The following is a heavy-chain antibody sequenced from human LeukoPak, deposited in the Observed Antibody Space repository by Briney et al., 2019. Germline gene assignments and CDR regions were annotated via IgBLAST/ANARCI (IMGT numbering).Heavy chain of an antibody. J-gene: IGHJ6*03. CDR1: GFTFSSYA. Sequence: GGSLRLSCAASGFTFSSYAMSWVRQAPGKGLEWVSAISGSGGSTYYADSVKGRFTISRDNSKITLYLQMNSLRAEDTALYYCAKPYCSSTNCYHLGNYYYYYMDVWGKGTTVTVS. CDR3: AKPYCSSTNCYHLGNYYYYYMDV. D-gene: IGHD2-2*01. V-gene: IGHV3-23*01. CDR2: ISGSGGST.